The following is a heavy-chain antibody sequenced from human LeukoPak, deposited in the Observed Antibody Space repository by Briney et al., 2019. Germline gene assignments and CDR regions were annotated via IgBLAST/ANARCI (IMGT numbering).Heavy chain of an antibody. Sequence: GESLKISCAASGLTFSSYAMSWVRQAPGKGLEWVSGISGSGASTYYADSVKGRFTISRDNSKNTLYLQMNSLRAEDTAVYSCAKETDYDYIYYFDYWGQGTLVTVSS. CDR1: GLTFSSYA. V-gene: IGHV3-23*01. D-gene: IGHD5-12*01. J-gene: IGHJ4*02. CDR3: AKETDYDYIYYFDY. CDR2: ISGSGAST.